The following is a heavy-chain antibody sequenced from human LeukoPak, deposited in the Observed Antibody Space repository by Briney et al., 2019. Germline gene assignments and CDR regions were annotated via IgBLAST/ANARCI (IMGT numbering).Heavy chain of an antibody. J-gene: IGHJ4*02. CDR2: IIPIFGTA. D-gene: IGHD6-13*01. CDR3: ARGSGRRVAAAGYYFDY. V-gene: IGHV1-69*13. Sequence: SVKVSCKASGGTFSSYAISWVRQAPGQGLEWMGGIIPIFGTANYAQKFQGRVTISPDESTSTAYMELSSLRSEDTAVYYCARGSGRRVAAAGYYFDYWGQGTLVTVSS. CDR1: GGTFSSYA.